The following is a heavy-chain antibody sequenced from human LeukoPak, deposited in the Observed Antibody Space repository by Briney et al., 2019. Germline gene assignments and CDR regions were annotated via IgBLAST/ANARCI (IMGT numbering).Heavy chain of an antibody. V-gene: IGHV3-21*01. CDR2: IGRTSVDK. CDR1: GFSFNTYT. CDR3: VGGDSREL. Sequence: GGSLRPSCAGSGFSFNTYTMNWVRQAPGKGLEWISSIGRTSVDKYYAAPVRGRFTISRDNSKDSLYVEMSSLRAEDTAVYYCVGGDSRELWGQGTLVTVSS. D-gene: IGHD3-22*01. J-gene: IGHJ4*02.